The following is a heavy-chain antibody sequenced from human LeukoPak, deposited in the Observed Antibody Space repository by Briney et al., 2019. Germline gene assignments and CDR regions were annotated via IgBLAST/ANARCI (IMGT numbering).Heavy chain of an antibody. CDR2: IKSKTDGGTT. CDR3: TTVVGELEYSSGWRDAFDI. D-gene: IGHD6-19*01. CDR1: GFTFSNAW. J-gene: IGHJ3*02. Sequence: GGSLRLSCAASGFTFSNAWMSWVRQAPGKGLEWVGRIKSKTDGGTTDYAAPVKGRFTISRDDSKNMLYLQMNSLKTEDTAVYYCTTVVGELEYSSGWRDAFDIWGQGTMVTVSS. V-gene: IGHV3-15*01.